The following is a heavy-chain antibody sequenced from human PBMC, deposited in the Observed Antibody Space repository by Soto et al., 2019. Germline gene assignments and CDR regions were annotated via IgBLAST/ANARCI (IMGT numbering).Heavy chain of an antibody. CDR1: GYTFTSYG. J-gene: IGHJ6*02. CDR2: ISAYNGNT. V-gene: IGHV1-18*01. CDR3: ARYVDYGDYTYGMDV. D-gene: IGHD4-17*01. Sequence: GASVKVSCKASGYTFTSYGISWVRQAPGQGLEWMGWISAYNGNTNYAQKLQGRVTMTTDTSTSTAYMELRSLRSDDTAVYYCARYVDYGDYTYGMDVSCQAPTVTVS.